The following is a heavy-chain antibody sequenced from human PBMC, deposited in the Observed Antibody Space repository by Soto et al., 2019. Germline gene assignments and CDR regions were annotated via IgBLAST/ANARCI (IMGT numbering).Heavy chain of an antibody. V-gene: IGHV1-18*04. J-gene: IGHJ5*02. CDR3: ARVKGSSFFRFRFDP. Sequence: GASVKVSCKASGYTFTSYGISWVRQAPGQGLEWMGWISAYNGNTNYARKLQGRVTMTTDTSTSTAYTELRSLRSDDTAVYYCARVKGSSFFRFRFDPWGQGTLVTVSS. CDR2: ISAYNGNT. D-gene: IGHD6-13*01. CDR1: GYTFTSYG.